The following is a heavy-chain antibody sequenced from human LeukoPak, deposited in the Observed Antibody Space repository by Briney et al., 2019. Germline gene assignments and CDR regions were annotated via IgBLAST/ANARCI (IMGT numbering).Heavy chain of an antibody. D-gene: IGHD3-3*01. V-gene: IGHV1-2*02. J-gene: IGHJ3*02. Sequence: ASVKVSCKASGYTFTDYYLHWVRQAPGQGLEWMGWINPVSGGTNYAQKFQGRVTMTRDTSISTAYMELSSLTSDDTAVYYCAREGITIFGVARDAFDIWGQGTMVTVSS. CDR1: GYTFTDYY. CDR3: AREGITIFGVARDAFDI. CDR2: INPVSGGT.